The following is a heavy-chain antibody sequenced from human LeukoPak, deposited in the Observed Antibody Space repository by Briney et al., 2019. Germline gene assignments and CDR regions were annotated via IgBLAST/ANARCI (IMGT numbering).Heavy chain of an antibody. CDR1: GFTLSSYA. Sequence: GGSLRLSCAASGFTLSSYAMSWVRQAPGKGLEWVARIKSKTDGGTTDYAAPVKGRFTISTDDSKNTLYLQMNSLKTEDTAVYYCTAGLGKSDFDYWGQGSLVTVSS. J-gene: IGHJ4*02. D-gene: IGHD7-27*01. V-gene: IGHV3-15*01. CDR3: TAGLGKSDFDY. CDR2: IKSKTDGGTT.